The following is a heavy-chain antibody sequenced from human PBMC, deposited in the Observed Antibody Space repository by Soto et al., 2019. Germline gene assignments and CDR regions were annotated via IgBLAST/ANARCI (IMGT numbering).Heavy chain of an antibody. Sequence: ASVRVSCKASGYTFTGYYMHWVRQAPGQGLEWMGWINPNSGGTNYAQKFQGRVTMTRDTSISTAYMGLSRLRSDDTAVYYCAREGQYSGSYYYYGMDVWGQGTTVTVSS. D-gene: IGHD1-26*01. V-gene: IGHV1-2*02. CDR3: AREGQYSGSYYYYGMDV. CDR2: INPNSGGT. CDR1: GYTFTGYY. J-gene: IGHJ6*02.